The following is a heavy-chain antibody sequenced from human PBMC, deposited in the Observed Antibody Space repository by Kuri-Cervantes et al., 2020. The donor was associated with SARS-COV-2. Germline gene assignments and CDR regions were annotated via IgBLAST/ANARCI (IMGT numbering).Heavy chain of an antibody. CDR3: ARGGSMIVVRRYFDY. CDR2: INHSGST. D-gene: IGHD3-22*01. V-gene: IGHV4-34*01. J-gene: IGHJ4*02. Sequence: SETLSLTCAVYGGSFSGYYWSWIRQPPGKGLEWIGEINHSGSTNYNTSLKSRVTISVDTSKNQFSLKLSSVTAADTAVYYCARGGSMIVVRRYFDYWGQGTLVTVSS. CDR1: GGSFSGYY.